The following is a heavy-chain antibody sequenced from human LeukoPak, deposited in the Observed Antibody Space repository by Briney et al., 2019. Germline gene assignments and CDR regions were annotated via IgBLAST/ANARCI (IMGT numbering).Heavy chain of an antibody. J-gene: IGHJ4*02. CDR3: ARQRTYYDSWRGYLGFDQ. D-gene: IGHD3-3*01. V-gene: IGHV4-39*01. Sequence: NASETLSLTCAVSGGSISSSSYYWGWIRQPPGKGLECIGRIFYTGSTYYNPSLKSRVTISVDTSKNQFSLKLSSVTAADTAVYYCARQRTYYDSWRGYLGFDQWGQGTLVTVSS. CDR1: GGSISSSSYY. CDR2: IFYTGST.